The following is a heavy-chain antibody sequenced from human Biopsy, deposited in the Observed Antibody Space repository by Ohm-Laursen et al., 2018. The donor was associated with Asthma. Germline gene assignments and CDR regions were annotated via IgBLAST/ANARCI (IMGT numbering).Heavy chain of an antibody. D-gene: IGHD6-19*01. Sequence: SLRLSCAASGFTVSRGHMFWVRQAPGKGLEWVSVIYSGGTPDTADSVRGRFTISRDFYKNTLYLQMDSLRAEDTAVYYCARDSYSSGLYDDFESWGQGTLVTVSS. J-gene: IGHJ4*02. V-gene: IGHV3-53*01. CDR3: ARDSYSSGLYDDFES. CDR2: IYSGGTP. CDR1: GFTVSRGH.